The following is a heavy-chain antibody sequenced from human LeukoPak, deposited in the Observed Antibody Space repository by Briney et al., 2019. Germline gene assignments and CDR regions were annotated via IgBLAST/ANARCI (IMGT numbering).Heavy chain of an antibody. J-gene: IGHJ4*02. CDR1: GDSVSSNSAA. V-gene: IGHV6-1*01. CDR3: ARARYCSGGSCFYYFDY. D-gene: IGHD2-15*01. CDR2: TYYRSKWYN. Sequence: SQTLSLTCAISGDSVSSNSAAWNWIRQSPSRGLEWLGRTYYRSKWYNDYAVSVKSRITINPDTSKSQFSLQLNSVTPEDTAVYYCARARYCSGGSCFYYFDYWGQGTLVTVSS.